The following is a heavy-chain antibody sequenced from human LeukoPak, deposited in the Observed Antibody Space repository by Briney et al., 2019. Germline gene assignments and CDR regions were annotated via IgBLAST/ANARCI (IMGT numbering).Heavy chain of an antibody. CDR3: ANNRDGYNS. D-gene: IGHD5-24*01. V-gene: IGHV4-4*02. CDR1: GGSISSSNW. CDR2: ISLDGRT. Sequence: SETLSLTCAVSGGSISSSNWRSWVRQPPGKGLEWIGEISLDGRTNYNPSLKGRLSTSVDRSKNQFSLKLSSVTAADTAVYYCANNRDGYNSWGLGTLVTVTS. J-gene: IGHJ4*02.